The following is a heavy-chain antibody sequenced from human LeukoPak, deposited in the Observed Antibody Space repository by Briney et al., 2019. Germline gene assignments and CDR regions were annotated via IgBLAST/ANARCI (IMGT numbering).Heavy chain of an antibody. J-gene: IGHJ5*02. CDR2: IYSGGST. Sequence: PGGSLNLSGEALGLTVSSNYMSWFGQAPGKGLDWFSVIYSGGSTYYADSVKGRFTISRDNSKNTLYLQMNSLRAEDTAVYYCARRKNCSGGSCYWFDPWGQGTLVTVSS. CDR1: GLTVSSNY. D-gene: IGHD2-15*01. CDR3: ARRKNCSGGSCYWFDP. V-gene: IGHV3-53*01.